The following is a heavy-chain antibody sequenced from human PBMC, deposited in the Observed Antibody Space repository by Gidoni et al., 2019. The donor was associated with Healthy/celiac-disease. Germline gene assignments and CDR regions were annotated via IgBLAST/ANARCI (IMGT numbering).Heavy chain of an antibody. V-gene: IGHV4-39*01. CDR1: GGSISSSSYY. D-gene: IGHD3-16*02. Sequence: QLQLEESGPGLVKPSETLSLSCTVSGGSISSSSYYWGWIRQPPGQGLEWIGSVYYSGTTYYTPSLKSRVTISVDTAKNQFSLKLTSVTAADTAVYYCARHQAGLGQLSSFDNWGQGTLVTVCS. J-gene: IGHJ4*02. CDR2: VYYSGTT. CDR3: ARHQAGLGQLSSFDN.